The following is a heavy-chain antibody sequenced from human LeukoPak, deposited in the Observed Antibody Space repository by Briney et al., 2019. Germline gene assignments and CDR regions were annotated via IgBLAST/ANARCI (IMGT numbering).Heavy chain of an antibody. Sequence: GGSLRLSCAASGFTFSSYSMNWVRQTPGKGLEWVSAISGSGGTAYYADSVKGRFTISRDNSKNTLYLQMNSLRAEDTAVYYCAKKGYYDGSGYYMYYFDHWGQGTLVTVSS. D-gene: IGHD3-22*01. CDR2: ISGSGGTA. CDR1: GFTFSSYS. V-gene: IGHV3-23*01. CDR3: AKKGYYDGSGYYMYYFDH. J-gene: IGHJ4*02.